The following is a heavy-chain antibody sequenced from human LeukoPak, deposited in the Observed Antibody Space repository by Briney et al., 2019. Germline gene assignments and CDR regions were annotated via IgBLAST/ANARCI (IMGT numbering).Heavy chain of an antibody. CDR2: ISSSSSYI. D-gene: IGHD3-16*01. V-gene: IGHV3-21*01. Sequence: GGSLRLSCAASGFTFSSYSMNWVRQAPGKGLEWVSSISSSSSYIYYADSVKGRFTISRDNAKNSLYLQMNSLRAEDTAVYYCARDPAGGYYMDVWGKGTTVTVSS. J-gene: IGHJ6*03. CDR3: ARDPAGGYYMDV. CDR1: GFTFSSYS.